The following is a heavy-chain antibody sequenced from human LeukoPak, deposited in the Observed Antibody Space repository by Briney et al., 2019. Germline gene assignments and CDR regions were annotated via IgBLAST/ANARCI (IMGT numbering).Heavy chain of an antibody. CDR3: ARGGGELWYFAY. J-gene: IGHJ4*02. CDR1: GGSISGYY. CDR2: MHTSGST. D-gene: IGHD1-26*01. V-gene: IGHV4-4*07. Sequence: SETLSLTCTVSGGSISGYYGSWLRQPAGKELEWIGHMHTSGSTIYTPSLKRRVTISVDASKNLFSLKLISVTGADAAVYFCARGGGELWYFAYWGQGILVTVSS.